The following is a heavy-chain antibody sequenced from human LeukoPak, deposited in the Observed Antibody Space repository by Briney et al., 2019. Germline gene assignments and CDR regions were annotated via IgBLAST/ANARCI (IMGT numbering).Heavy chain of an antibody. CDR3: ARDREWFGDHYYYMDV. J-gene: IGHJ6*03. CDR1: GFTFSSYS. CDR2: INWNGGST. Sequence: GGSLRLSCAASGFTFSSYSMSWVRQAPGKGLEWVSGINWNGGSTGYADSVKGRFTISRDNAKNSLYLQMNSLRAEDTALYYCARDREWFGDHYYYMDVWGKGTTVTVSS. V-gene: IGHV3-20*04. D-gene: IGHD3-10*01.